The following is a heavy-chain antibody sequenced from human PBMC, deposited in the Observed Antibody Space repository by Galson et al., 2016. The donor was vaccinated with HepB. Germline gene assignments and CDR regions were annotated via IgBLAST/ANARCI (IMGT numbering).Heavy chain of an antibody. V-gene: IGHV3-74*03. Sequence: SLRLSCAVSRFTFSRYWMHWVRQAPEKGLVWVAHINNDGRTTTYADSVEGRFTISRDNAKNTVYLQMNGLRAEDTAVYYCAGDPGYDFWSGYISHNRFDFWGRGTLVTVSS. CDR1: RFTFSRYW. CDR3: AGDPGYDFWSGYISHNRFDF. CDR2: INNDGRTT. D-gene: IGHD3-3*01. J-gene: IGHJ4*02.